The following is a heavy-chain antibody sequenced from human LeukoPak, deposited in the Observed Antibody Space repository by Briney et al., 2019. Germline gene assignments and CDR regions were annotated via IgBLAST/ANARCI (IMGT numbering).Heavy chain of an antibody. CDR3: ARGSRLKDY. Sequence: KTSETLSLTCAVYGGSFSDYYWSWIRQPPGKGLEWIGEINHSGSTNYIPSLKSRVTISVDTSKNQFSLKLSSVTAADTAVYYCARGSRLKDYWGQGTLVTVSS. CDR1: GGSFSDYY. J-gene: IGHJ4*02. V-gene: IGHV4-34*01. D-gene: IGHD3-16*01. CDR2: INHSGST.